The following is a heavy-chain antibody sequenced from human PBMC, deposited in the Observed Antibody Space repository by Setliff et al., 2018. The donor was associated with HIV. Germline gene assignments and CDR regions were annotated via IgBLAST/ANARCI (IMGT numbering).Heavy chain of an antibody. D-gene: IGHD6-19*01. CDR1: EISFTNAW. Sequence: GGSLRLSCITSEISFTNAWMSWVRQGPGKGLEWVANIKQDGSEKHYADSVKGRLTISRDNAKNSLYLQMDSLRVEDTAVYYCASLSSPLDYWGQGTLVTVSS. CDR2: IKQDGSEK. CDR3: ASLSSPLDY. V-gene: IGHV3-7*03. J-gene: IGHJ4*02.